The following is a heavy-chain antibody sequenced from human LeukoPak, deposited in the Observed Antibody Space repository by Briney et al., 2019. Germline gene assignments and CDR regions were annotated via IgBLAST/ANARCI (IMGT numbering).Heavy chain of an antibody. V-gene: IGHV3-21*01. CDR2: ISSSSSYI. CDR3: ARVVAGYSSGWYADY. D-gene: IGHD6-19*01. Sequence: GGSLRLSCAASGFTFSSYSMNWVRQAPGKGLEWVSSISSSSSYIYYADSVKGRFTISRDNAKNSLYLQMNSLRAEDTAVYYCARVVAGYSSGWYADYWGQGTLVTVSS. J-gene: IGHJ4*02. CDR1: GFTFSSYS.